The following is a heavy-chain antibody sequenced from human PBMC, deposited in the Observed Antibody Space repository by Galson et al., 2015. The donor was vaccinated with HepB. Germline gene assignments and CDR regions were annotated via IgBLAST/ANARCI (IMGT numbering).Heavy chain of an antibody. CDR3: ARRYDSSGYYHHFDY. CDR2: IDPSDSYT. D-gene: IGHD3-22*01. V-gene: IGHV5-10-1*01. J-gene: IGHJ4*02. CDR1: GYSFTSYW. Sequence: QSGAEVKKPGESLRISCKGSGYSFTSYWISWVRQMPGKGLEWMGRIDPSDSYTNYSPSFQGHVTISADKSISTAYLQWSSLKASDTAMYYCARRYDSSGYYHHFDYWGQGTLVTVSS.